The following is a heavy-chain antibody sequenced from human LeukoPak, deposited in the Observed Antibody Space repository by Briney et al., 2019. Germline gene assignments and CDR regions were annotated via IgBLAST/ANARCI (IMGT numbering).Heavy chain of an antibody. D-gene: IGHD3-10*01. V-gene: IGHV3-23*01. CDR3: ARDRYYYGSGSYIFDY. CDR1: GFTFSSYA. Sequence: GGSLRLSCAASGFTFSSYAMSWVRQAPGKRLEWVSAISGSGGSTYYADSVKGRFTISRDNSKNTLYLQMNSLRAEDTAVYYCARDRYYYGSGSYIFDYWGQGTLVTVSS. CDR2: ISGSGGST. J-gene: IGHJ4*02.